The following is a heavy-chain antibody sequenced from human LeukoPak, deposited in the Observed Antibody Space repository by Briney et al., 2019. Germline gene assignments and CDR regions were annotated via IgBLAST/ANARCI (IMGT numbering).Heavy chain of an antibody. J-gene: IGHJ6*03. CDR2: IKSKTDGGTT. CDR1: GFTFSNAW. Sequence: GGSLRLSCAASGFTFSNAWMSWVRQAPGKGLEWVGRIKSKTDGGTTDYAAPVKGRFTISRDDSKNTLYLQMNSLKTEDTAVYYCTTDPAAAGPTHSYYYYYMDVWGKGTTVTVSS. CDR3: TTDPAAAGPTHSYYYYYMDV. V-gene: IGHV3-15*01. D-gene: IGHD6-13*01.